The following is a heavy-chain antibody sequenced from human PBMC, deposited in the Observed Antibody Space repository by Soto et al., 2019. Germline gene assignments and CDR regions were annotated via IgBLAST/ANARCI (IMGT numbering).Heavy chain of an antibody. Sequence: SLRLSCAASGFTFDDYAMHWVRQAPGKGLEWVSGISWNSGSIGYADSVKGRFTISRDNAKNSLYLQMNSLRAEDTALYYCARARPGPYYYYYGMDVWGQGTTVTVSS. D-gene: IGHD6-6*01. CDR2: ISWNSGSI. J-gene: IGHJ6*02. CDR3: ARARPGPYYYYYGMDV. CDR1: GFTFDDYA. V-gene: IGHV3-9*01.